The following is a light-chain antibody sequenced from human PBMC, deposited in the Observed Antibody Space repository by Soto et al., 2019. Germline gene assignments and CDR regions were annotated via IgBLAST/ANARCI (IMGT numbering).Light chain of an antibody. CDR1: SSNIGINF. V-gene: IGLV1-51*02. Sequence: QSVLTQPPSVSAAAGQKVTISCSGRSSNIGINFVSWYQKLPGTAPKLLIYENDRRPSGIPDRFSGSKSGTSATLAITGLQTGDEADYYCATWDATLSAAVFGGGTKLTVL. CDR3: ATWDATLSAAV. CDR2: END. J-gene: IGLJ3*02.